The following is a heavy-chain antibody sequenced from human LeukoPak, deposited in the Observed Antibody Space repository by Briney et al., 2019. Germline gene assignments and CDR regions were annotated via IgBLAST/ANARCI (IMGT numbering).Heavy chain of an antibody. CDR1: GGSFSGYY. CDR3: ATLHYGGNFGGY. J-gene: IGHJ4*02. D-gene: IGHD4-23*01. V-gene: IGHV4-34*01. Sequence: SETLSLTCAVSGGSFSGYYWSWIRQPPGKGLEWIGEINHSGSTNYNPSLKSRVTMSVDTSKNQFSLKLSSVTAADTAVYYCATLHYGGNFGGYWGQGTLVTVSS. CDR2: INHSGST.